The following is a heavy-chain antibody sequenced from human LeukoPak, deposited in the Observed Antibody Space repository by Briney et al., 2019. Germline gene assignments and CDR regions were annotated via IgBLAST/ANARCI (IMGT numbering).Heavy chain of an antibody. CDR3: ARGGVNPVDH. D-gene: IGHD1-14*01. CDR1: GFSFNSFW. CDR2: MNEYSTTI. Sequence: GGSLRLSCAASGFSFNSFWMHWVREAPGKGLVWVSDMNEYSTTIRYADSVKGRFTISRDNAKSILYLQMNNLRAEDTAMYFCARGGVNPVDHWGQGTLVTVSS. V-gene: IGHV3-74*01. J-gene: IGHJ4*02.